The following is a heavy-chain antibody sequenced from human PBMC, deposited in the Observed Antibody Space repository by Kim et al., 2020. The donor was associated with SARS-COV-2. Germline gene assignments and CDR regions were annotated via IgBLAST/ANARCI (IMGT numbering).Heavy chain of an antibody. Sequence: RFTISRDNAKNSLYLQMNSLRAEDTAVYYCARFNLLLWFGELSTHYGMDVWGQGTTVTVSS. CDR3: ARFNLLLWFGELSTHYGMDV. V-gene: IGHV3-11*06. D-gene: IGHD3-10*01. J-gene: IGHJ6*02.